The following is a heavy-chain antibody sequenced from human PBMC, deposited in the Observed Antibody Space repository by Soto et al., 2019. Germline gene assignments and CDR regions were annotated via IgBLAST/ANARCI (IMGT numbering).Heavy chain of an antibody. CDR1: GFTFSSFA. J-gene: IGHJ4*02. D-gene: IGHD2-15*01. CDR2: VSGSGYTT. CDR3: ARSRYCSGGSCYFDY. Sequence: GGSLRLSCAASGFTFSSFAMSWVRQAPGKGLEWVSTVSGSGYTTYYADSVKGRFTISRDNSKNTLYLQMNSLRAEDTAVYFCARSRYCSGGSCYFDYWGQGTLVTVSS. V-gene: IGHV3-23*01.